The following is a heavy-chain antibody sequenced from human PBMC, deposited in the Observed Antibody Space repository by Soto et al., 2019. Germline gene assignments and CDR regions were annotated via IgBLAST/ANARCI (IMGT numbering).Heavy chain of an antibody. CDR1: GITFSTYA. Sequence: ASVKVSCKASGITFSTYAIHWVRQAPGQGLEWMGWINAYNGNTNYAQKFQGRVTMTTDTSTSTAYMELRSLRSDDTAVYYCARDVGYGLIDYWGQGTLVTVSS. V-gene: IGHV1-18*01. CDR2: INAYNGNT. D-gene: IGHD5-18*01. J-gene: IGHJ4*02. CDR3: ARDVGYGLIDY.